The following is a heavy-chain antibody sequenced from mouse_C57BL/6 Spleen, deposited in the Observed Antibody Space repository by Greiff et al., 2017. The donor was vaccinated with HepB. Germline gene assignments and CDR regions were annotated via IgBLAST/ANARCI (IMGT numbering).Heavy chain of an antibody. J-gene: IGHJ4*01. CDR2: INPSNGGT. V-gene: IGHV1-53*01. Sequence: QVQLQQPGTELVKPGASVKLSCKASGYTFTSYWMHWVKQRPGQGLEWIGNINPSNGGTNYNEKFKSKATLTVDKSSSTAYMQLSSLTSEDSAVYYCARGNYYGSSYYYAMDYWGQGTSVTVSS. D-gene: IGHD1-1*01. CDR1: GYTFTSYW. CDR3: ARGNYYGSSYYYAMDY.